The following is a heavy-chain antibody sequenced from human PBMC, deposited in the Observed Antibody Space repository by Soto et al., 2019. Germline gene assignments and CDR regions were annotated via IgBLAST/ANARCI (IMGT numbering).Heavy chain of an antibody. CDR1: GYTFTTYA. D-gene: IGHD3-3*01. Sequence: ASVKVSCKASGYTFTTYAIHWVRQAPGQRHEWMGWIFGGNGNTKYSQKFQGRVTIIGDTSASTASMELSSLRSEDSAVYYCVRATYYDSLARDYSRPYGDYYGMEVRVRGRTCAVCS. J-gene: IGHJ6*02. V-gene: IGHV1-3*01. CDR2: IFGGNGNT. CDR3: VRATYYDSLARDYSRPYGDYYGMEV.